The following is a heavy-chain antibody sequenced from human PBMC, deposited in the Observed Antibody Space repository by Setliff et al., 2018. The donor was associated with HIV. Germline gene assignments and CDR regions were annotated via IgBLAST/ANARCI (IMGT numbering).Heavy chain of an antibody. CDR3: ARSHSSGWYSAEYFQH. D-gene: IGHD6-19*01. CDR2: IFPDDSDT. CDR1: GYTFTSYW. J-gene: IGHJ1*01. V-gene: IGHV5-51*04. Sequence: GESLKISCKGSGYTFTSYWIGWVRQKSGKGLEWMGIIFPDDSDTRYSPSFQGQVTISVDKPTSTAYLQWSSLKASDTAMYYCARSHSSGWYSAEYFQHWGQGTLVTVSS.